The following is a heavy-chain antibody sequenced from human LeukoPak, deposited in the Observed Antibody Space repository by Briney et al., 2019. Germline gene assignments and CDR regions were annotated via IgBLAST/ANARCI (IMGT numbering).Heavy chain of an antibody. CDR3: STDSGRSYFYFDF. J-gene: IGHJ4*02. Sequence: GGSLRLSCAASGFTFSSYWMHWVRQAPGKGLVWVSRINSDGSNTIYADSVKGRFTFSRDNAKNTLYLQMNSLRAEDTAVYYCSTDSGRSYFYFDFWGQGTLVTVSS. V-gene: IGHV3-74*01. CDR1: GFTFSSYW. D-gene: IGHD3-10*01. CDR2: INSDGSNT.